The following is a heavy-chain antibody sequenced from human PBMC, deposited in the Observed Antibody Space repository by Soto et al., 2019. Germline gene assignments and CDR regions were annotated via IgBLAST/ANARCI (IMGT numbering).Heavy chain of an antibody. J-gene: IGHJ4*02. Sequence: QVQLQESGPGLVKPSETLSLTCTVSGDSIIPYYWSWIRQPPGKGLEWIGYIYYNGSTNYNPSLKSRVPISVATSKNQFSLNLNSVTATGAGVYYCARGRVGELFQSYDFAYWGQGTLVPVSS. CDR3: ARGRVGELFQSYDFAY. CDR1: GDSIIPYY. CDR2: IYYNGST. V-gene: IGHV4-59*08. D-gene: IGHD3-10*01.